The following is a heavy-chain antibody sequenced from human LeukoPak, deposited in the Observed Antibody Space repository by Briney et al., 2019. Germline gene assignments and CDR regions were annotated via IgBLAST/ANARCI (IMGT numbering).Heavy chain of an antibody. CDR3: ARGGPTVGTDY. J-gene: IGHJ4*02. V-gene: IGHV3-7*01. CDR1: GFTFRDYW. Sequence: GGSLRLSCAGSGFTFRDYWMNWVRQAPGKGLEWVANIKEDGSEKYYVDSVKGRFTVSRDNAKNSLYLQINSLRADDTAVYYCARGGPTVGTDYWGQGTLVTVSS. D-gene: IGHD1-26*01. CDR2: IKEDGSEK.